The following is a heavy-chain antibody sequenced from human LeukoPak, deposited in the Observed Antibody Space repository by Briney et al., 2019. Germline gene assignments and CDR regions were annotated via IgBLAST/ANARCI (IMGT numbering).Heavy chain of an antibody. J-gene: IGHJ4*02. Sequence: SETLSLTCTVSGGSISSHYWSWIRQPPGKGLEWIGYIYYSGSTNYNPSLKSRVTISVDTSKNQFSLKLSSVTAADTAVYYCARGPPGTYFEEWGQGTLVTVSS. CDR2: IYYSGST. CDR3: ARGPPGTYFEE. CDR1: GGSISSHY. D-gene: IGHD1-26*01. V-gene: IGHV4-59*11.